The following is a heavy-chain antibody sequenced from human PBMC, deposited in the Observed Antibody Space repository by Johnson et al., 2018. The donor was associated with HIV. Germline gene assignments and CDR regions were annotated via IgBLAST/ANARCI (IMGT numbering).Heavy chain of an antibody. V-gene: IGHV3-7*01. Sequence: VQLVESGGGLVQPGGSLRLSCAASGFTLSSDWMCWVRQAPGKGLEWVANIKQDGSEKYYVDSVKGRFTISRDNAKNSLYLQMNSLRAEDTAVYYCARQGGWRGAFDIWGQGTMVTVSS. J-gene: IGHJ3*02. CDR1: GFTLSSDW. CDR3: ARQGGWRGAFDI. CDR2: IKQDGSEK. D-gene: IGHD1-26*01.